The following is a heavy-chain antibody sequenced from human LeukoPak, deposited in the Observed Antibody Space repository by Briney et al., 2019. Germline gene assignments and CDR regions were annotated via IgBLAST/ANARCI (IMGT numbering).Heavy chain of an antibody. D-gene: IGHD2-21*02. CDR2: IYYRGAT. J-gene: IGHJ4*02. CDR1: GDSIIGYY. V-gene: IGHV4-59*08. Sequence: SETLSLTCTVSGDSIIGYYWSWIRQPPGKGLEWVAYIYYRGATKYNPSLGGRVTMSVDTSKNHFSLRLTSVTAADTAVYYCARHNDVPVIRRGFDYWGQGALVTVSS. CDR3: ARHNDVPVIRRGFDY.